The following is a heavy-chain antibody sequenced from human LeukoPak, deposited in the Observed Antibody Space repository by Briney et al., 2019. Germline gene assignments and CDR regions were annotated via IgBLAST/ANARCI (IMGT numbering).Heavy chain of an antibody. CDR1: GFTFNNNA. CDR3: ARGTASFYANAFDV. V-gene: IGHV3-23*01. D-gene: IGHD2-2*01. Sequence: PGGSLRLSCATSGFTFNNNAMSWVRQAPGKRLKWVSAINGGGDATEYADSVKGRFTISRDNSKNTLYLQMNSLRPEDTAVYYCARGTASFYANAFDVWGQGTLLTVSS. J-gene: IGHJ3*01. CDR2: INGGGDAT.